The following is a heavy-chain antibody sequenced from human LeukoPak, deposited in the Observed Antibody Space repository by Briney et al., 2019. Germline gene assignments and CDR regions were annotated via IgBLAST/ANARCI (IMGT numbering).Heavy chain of an antibody. Sequence: NTSETLSLTCAVYGGSFSGYYWSWIRQPPGKGLEWIGEINHSGSTNYNPSLKSRVTISVDTSKNQFSLKLSSVTAADTAVYYCARGRGCSGGSCLEYFQHWGQGTLVTVSS. CDR3: ARGRGCSGGSCLEYFQH. D-gene: IGHD2-15*01. CDR2: INHSGST. CDR1: GGSFSGYY. V-gene: IGHV4-34*01. J-gene: IGHJ1*01.